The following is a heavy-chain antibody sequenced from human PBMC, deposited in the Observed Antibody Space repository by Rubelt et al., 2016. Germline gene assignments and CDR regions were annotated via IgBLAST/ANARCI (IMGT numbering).Heavy chain of an antibody. CDR3: ARDLYKGPRWLVAY. V-gene: IGHV1-2*02. J-gene: IGHJ4*02. Sequence: QVQLVQSGAEVKKPGASVKVSCKASGYTFTGYYMHWVRQAPGQGLEWMGWINPNSGGTNYAQKCQGRVTRTRDTSISTAYMELSRLRSDDTAVYYCARDLYKGPRWLVAYWGQGTLVTVSS. CDR2: INPNSGGT. D-gene: IGHD6-19*01. CDR1: GYTFTGYY.